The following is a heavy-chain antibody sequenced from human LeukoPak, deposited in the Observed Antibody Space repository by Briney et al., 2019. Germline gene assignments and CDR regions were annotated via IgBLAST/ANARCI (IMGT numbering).Heavy chain of an antibody. CDR3: ARDRYYDSSDYQDY. CDR1: GFTFSSYA. D-gene: IGHD3-22*01. J-gene: IGHJ4*02. V-gene: IGHV3-30-3*01. Sequence: GRSLRLSCAASGFTFSSYAMHWVRQAPGKGLEWVAVISYDGSNKYYADSVKGRFTISRDNSKNTLYLQMNSLRAEDTAVYYCARDRYYDSSDYQDYWGQGTLVTVSS. CDR2: ISYDGSNK.